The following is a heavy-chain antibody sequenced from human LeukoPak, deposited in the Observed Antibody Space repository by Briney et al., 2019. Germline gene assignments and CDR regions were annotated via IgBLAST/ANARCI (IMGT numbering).Heavy chain of an antibody. CDR3: AKDRRYYYDSSEDYSDY. V-gene: IGHV3-23*01. D-gene: IGHD3-22*01. CDR2: MSGSGGTT. CDR1: GFTFNNYA. J-gene: IGHJ4*02. Sequence: GGSLRLSCAASGFTFNNYAMSWVRRAPGKGLEWVSAMSGSGGTTYTADSVKGRFTISRDNSKNTLYLQMNSLRAEDTAVYYCAKDRRYYYDSSEDYSDYWGQGTLVTVSS.